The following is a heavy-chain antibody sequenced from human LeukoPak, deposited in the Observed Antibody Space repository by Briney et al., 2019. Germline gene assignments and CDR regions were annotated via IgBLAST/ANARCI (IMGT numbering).Heavy chain of an antibody. V-gene: IGHV1-8*01. CDR1: GYTFTSYD. CDR2: MNPNSGNT. D-gene: IGHD6-13*01. CDR3: ARVIRNSSSRKADY. J-gene: IGHJ4*02. Sequence: APVKVSCKASGYTFTSYDINWVRQATGQGLEWMGWMNPNSGNTGYAQKFQGRVTMTRNTSISTAYMELSSLRSEDTAVYYCARVIRNSSSRKADYWGQGTLVTVSS.